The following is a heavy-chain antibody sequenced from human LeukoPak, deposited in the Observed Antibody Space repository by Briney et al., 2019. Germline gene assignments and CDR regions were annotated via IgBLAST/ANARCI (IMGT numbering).Heavy chain of an antibody. D-gene: IGHD6-13*01. CDR1: GFTFSTTA. V-gene: IGHV3-23*01. CDR2: ISASGDGT. CDR3: ARDMTITGADDY. J-gene: IGHJ4*02. Sequence: PGGSLRLSCAASGFTFSTTAMSWVRQAPGKGLEWVSAISASGDGTFYADSVKGRFTISRDNSKNMLYLQMNSLRAEDTAIYYCARDMTITGADDYWGQGTLVTVSS.